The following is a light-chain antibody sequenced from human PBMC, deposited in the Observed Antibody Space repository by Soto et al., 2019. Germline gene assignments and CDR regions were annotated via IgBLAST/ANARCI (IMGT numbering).Light chain of an antibody. CDR1: QSISTW. CDR2: DAS. CDR3: RHYNSYSGT. J-gene: IGKJ1*01. V-gene: IGKV1-5*01. Sequence: DIPVTQSPSTLSASVGDRVTITCRASQSISTWLAWYQQKSGKAPRLLIYDASSLENGVPSRFSGSGSGTEFTLTISSLQPDDFATYYCRHYNSYSGTFGQGTKVEIK.